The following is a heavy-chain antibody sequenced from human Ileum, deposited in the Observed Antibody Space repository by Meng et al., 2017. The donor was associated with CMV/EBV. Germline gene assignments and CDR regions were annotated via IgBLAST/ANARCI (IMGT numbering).Heavy chain of an antibody. Sequence: GESLKISCAASGFTFSSYSMNWVRQAPGKGLEWVSSITSSSGTIYYADSVKGRFTIFRDNAKNSLHLQMNSLRADDTAVYYCARDLQLSTWGQGILVTVSS. V-gene: IGHV3-48*04. CDR2: ITSSSGTI. D-gene: IGHD5-18*01. CDR3: ARDLQLST. CDR1: GFTFSSYS. J-gene: IGHJ5*02.